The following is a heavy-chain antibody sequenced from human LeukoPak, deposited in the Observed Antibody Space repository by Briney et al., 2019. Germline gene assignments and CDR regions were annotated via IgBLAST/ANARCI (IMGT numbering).Heavy chain of an antibody. D-gene: IGHD2-2*01. V-gene: IGHV1-69*05. Sequence: SVTVSCKASGGTFSSYAISWVRQAPGQGLEWMGGIIPIFGTANYAQKFQGRVTITTDESTSTAYMELSSLRSEDTAVYYCARGGRGYCSSTSCYSGGYYYYMDVWGKGTTVTVSS. CDR2: IIPIFGTA. CDR1: GGTFSSYA. CDR3: ARGGRGYCSSTSCYSGGYYYYMDV. J-gene: IGHJ6*03.